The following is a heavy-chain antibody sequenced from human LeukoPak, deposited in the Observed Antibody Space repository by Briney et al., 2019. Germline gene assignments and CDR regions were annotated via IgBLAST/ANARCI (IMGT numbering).Heavy chain of an antibody. CDR3: ARERTADYDFWSGYYPDY. V-gene: IGHV4-39*07. CDR1: DGSISSSSYY. D-gene: IGHD3-3*01. CDR2: IYYSGST. Sequence: SETLSLTCTVSDGSISSSSYYWGWIRQPPGKGLEWIGSIYYSGSTYYNPSLKSRVTISVDTSKNQFSLKLSSVTAADTAVYYCARERTADYDFWSGYYPDYWGQGTLVTVSS. J-gene: IGHJ4*02.